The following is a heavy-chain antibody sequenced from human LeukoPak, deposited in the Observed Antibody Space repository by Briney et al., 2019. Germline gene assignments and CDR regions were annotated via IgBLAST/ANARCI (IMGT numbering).Heavy chain of an antibody. Sequence: PGGSLRLSCAASGFTFDDYAMNWVRQAPGKGLEWVSGINWNGGSTYYRDSVKGRFTISRDNAKKSLYLQMNSLRAEDTALYYCARVKGSGYRNSIDYWGQGTLVTVSS. V-gene: IGHV3-20*04. D-gene: IGHD3-3*01. CDR3: ARVKGSGYRNSIDY. J-gene: IGHJ4*02. CDR1: GFTFDDYA. CDR2: INWNGGST.